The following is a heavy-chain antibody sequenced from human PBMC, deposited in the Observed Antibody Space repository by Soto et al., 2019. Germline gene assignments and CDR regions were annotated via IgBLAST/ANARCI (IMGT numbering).Heavy chain of an antibody. D-gene: IGHD2-21*02. CDR3: ATEEWWRLEF. CDR2: IKPDGSEG. V-gene: IGHV3-7*01. J-gene: IGHJ4*02. CDR1: GFTFSRHY. Sequence: EVQLVESGGGLVQPGGSLRLSCVASGFTFSRHYMTWVRQAPGKGLESVAKIKPDGSEGYYVDSVRGRFTFSRDNAKNSLSLQMNSLRAEDTAVYYCATEEWWRLEFWGQGTLVTVSS.